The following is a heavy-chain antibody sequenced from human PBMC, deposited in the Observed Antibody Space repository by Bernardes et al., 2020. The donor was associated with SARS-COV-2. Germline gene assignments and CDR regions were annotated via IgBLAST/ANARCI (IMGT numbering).Heavy chain of an antibody. CDR3: ARDWEVNVMVAAATGFDY. V-gene: IGHV3-21*01. D-gene: IGHD2-15*01. CDR1: GFTFSSYS. Sequence: GGSLRLSCAASGFTFSSYSMNWVRQAPGKGLEWVSSINSGNNYIYYADSVKGRFTISRDNAKNSLYLQMDSLRAEDTAVYYCARDWEVNVMVAAATGFDYWGQGTLVTVSS. J-gene: IGHJ4*02. CDR2: INSGNNYI.